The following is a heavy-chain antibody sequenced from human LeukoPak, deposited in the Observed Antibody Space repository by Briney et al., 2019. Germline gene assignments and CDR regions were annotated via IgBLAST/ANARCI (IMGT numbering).Heavy chain of an antibody. Sequence: GGSLRLSCAASGFSFSTYSMIWVRQAPGRGLEWVSYITGSSRTIYYADSVKGRFTISRDKAKNSLFPQMNSLRDEDTAVYYCARDRGTGWAIDYWGQGTLLTVSS. J-gene: IGHJ4*02. V-gene: IGHV3-48*02. CDR3: ARDRGTGWAIDY. CDR1: GFSFSTYS. CDR2: ITGSSRTI. D-gene: IGHD6-19*01.